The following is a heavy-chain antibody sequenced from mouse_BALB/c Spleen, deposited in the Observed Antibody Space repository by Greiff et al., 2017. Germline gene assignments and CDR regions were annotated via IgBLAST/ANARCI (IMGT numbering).Heavy chain of an antibody. V-gene: IGHV1S137*01. CDR1: GYTFTDYA. CDR3: ARSEGYYYGSSYEGYFDV. Sequence: QVQLQQSGAELVRPGVSVKISCKGSGYTFTDYAMHWVKQSHAKSLEWIGVISTYYGDASYNQKFKGKATMTVDKSSSTAYMELSSPTSEDSAVYYCARSEGYYYGSSYEGYFDVWGAGTTVTVSS. CDR2: ISTYYGDA. J-gene: IGHJ1*01. D-gene: IGHD1-1*01.